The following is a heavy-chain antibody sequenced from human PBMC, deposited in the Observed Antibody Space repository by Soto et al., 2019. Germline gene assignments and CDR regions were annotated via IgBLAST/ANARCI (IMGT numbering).Heavy chain of an antibody. Sequence: PGGSLRLSCAASGFTFSRYAMYWVRQAPGKGLQWVAVISNDGRDKYYADSVKGRFTISRDNSKNTLFLQMNGLRPEDTAVYYCAKDHSTAEPGYFQNWGQGTLVTVSS. V-gene: IGHV3-30*18. D-gene: IGHD6-13*01. CDR2: ISNDGRDK. CDR1: GFTFSRYA. J-gene: IGHJ1*01. CDR3: AKDHSTAEPGYFQN.